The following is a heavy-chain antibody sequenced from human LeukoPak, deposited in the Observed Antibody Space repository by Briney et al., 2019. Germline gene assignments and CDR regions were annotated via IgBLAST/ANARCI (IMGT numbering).Heavy chain of an antibody. D-gene: IGHD6-6*01. J-gene: IGHJ3*02. CDR1: GFTLSTYT. CDR3: AREYSSSSGRAFDI. Sequence: PGGSLRLSCAASGFTLSTYTMNWVRQAPGKGLQWFSYISSSSSTIYYADSVKGRFTISRDNAKNSLYLQMISLRDEDTAVYYCAREYSSSSGRAFDIWGQGTMVTVSS. CDR2: ISSSSSTI. V-gene: IGHV3-48*02.